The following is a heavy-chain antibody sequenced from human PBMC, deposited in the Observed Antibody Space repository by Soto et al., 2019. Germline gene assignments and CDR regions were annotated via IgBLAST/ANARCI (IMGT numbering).Heavy chain of an antibody. J-gene: IGHJ4*02. D-gene: IGHD3-16*01. CDR2: INTSGGST. Sequence: QVQLVQSGAEVKKPGASVKVSCKASGYTLSSNYMVWVRQAPGQGLEWMGIINTSGGSTDCAQKFQGRLTMTRDTSTNTVYMELSSLRSEDTAVYYCASLEITGYWGQGTQVTVSS. CDR3: ASLEITGY. V-gene: IGHV1-46*01. CDR1: GYTLSSNY.